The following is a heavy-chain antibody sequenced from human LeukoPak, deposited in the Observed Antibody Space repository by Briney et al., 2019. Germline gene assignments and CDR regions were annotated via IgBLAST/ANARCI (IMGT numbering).Heavy chain of an antibody. Sequence: SETLSLTCTVPGGSISSGIYYWGWIRQPPGKGLDWIGSIHYTGSTYYNPSLKSRVTISVDTSKNQFSLKLSSVTAADTAVYYCARVSAIQLWSPTTTLDCWGQGTLVTVSS. CDR3: ARVSAIQLWSPTTTLDC. V-gene: IGHV4-39*01. D-gene: IGHD5-18*01. J-gene: IGHJ4*02. CDR1: GGSISSGIYY. CDR2: IHYTGST.